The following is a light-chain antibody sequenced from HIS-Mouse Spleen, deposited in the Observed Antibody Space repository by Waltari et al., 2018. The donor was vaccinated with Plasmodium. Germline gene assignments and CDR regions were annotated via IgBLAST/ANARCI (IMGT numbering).Light chain of an antibody. CDR2: EDS. CDR3: YSTDSSGNHRV. CDR1: ALPKTY. J-gene: IGLJ3*02. V-gene: IGLV3-10*01. Sequence: SYELTQPHSVSVAPGQTAKNTCSGDALPKTYAYWYQQTSGNAPVLVSDEDSKRPSGIPERFSGSSSGTMATLTISGAQVEDEADYYCYSTDSSGNHRVFGGGTKLTVL.